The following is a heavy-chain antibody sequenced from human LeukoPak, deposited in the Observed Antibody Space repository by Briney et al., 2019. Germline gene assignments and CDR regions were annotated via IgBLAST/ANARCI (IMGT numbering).Heavy chain of an antibody. CDR1: GFTFSSYA. J-gene: IGHJ6*02. Sequence: GGSLRLSCAASGFTFSSYAMSWVRQAPGKGLEWVSAISGSGGSTHYADSVKGRFTISRDNSKNTLYLQMNSLRAEDTAVYYCAKREYCSGGSCYSFYYYGMDVWGQGTTVTVSS. D-gene: IGHD2-15*01. V-gene: IGHV3-23*01. CDR2: ISGSGGST. CDR3: AKREYCSGGSCYSFYYYGMDV.